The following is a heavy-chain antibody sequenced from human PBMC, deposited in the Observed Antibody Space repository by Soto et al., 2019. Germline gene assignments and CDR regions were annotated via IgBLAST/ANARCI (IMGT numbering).Heavy chain of an antibody. CDR2: INHSGST. J-gene: IGHJ6*03. Sequence: SETLSLTCAVYGGSFSGYYWSWIRQPPGKGLEWIGEINHSGSTNYDPSLKSRVTISVDTSKNQFSLKLSSVTAADTAVYYCARGRTDLGYCSGGSCYGSPYYMDVWGKGTTVTVS. V-gene: IGHV4-34*01. CDR1: GGSFSGYY. D-gene: IGHD2-15*01. CDR3: ARGRTDLGYCSGGSCYGSPYYMDV.